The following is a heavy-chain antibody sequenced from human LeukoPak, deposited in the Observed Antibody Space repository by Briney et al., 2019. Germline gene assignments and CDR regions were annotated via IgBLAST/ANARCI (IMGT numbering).Heavy chain of an antibody. Sequence: GGSLRLSCAASGFTLSSYAMSWVRQAPGKGLEWVSGISVSGSRTYYADSVKGRFTISRDNYKNTLYLQMNGLRAEDTAVYYCAKLVYDSSSGYWGQGTLVTVSS. V-gene: IGHV3-23*01. D-gene: IGHD6-6*01. J-gene: IGHJ4*02. CDR2: ISVSGSRT. CDR1: GFTLSSYA. CDR3: AKLVYDSSSGY.